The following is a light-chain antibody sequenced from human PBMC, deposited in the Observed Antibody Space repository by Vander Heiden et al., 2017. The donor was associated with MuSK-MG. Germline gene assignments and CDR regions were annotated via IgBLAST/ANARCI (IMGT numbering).Light chain of an antibody. J-gene: IGKJ2*01. CDR1: QSISSN. CDR3: QQDNNWPYT. V-gene: IGKV3-15*01. CDR2: GAS. Sequence: EIVMTQSPATLSVSPGERATLSCRASQSISSNLAWYQQKPGQAPRLLIFGASPRATGIPARFSGGGSGTEFTLTISSLQSEDFAVYYCQQDNNWPYTFGQGTKLEIK.